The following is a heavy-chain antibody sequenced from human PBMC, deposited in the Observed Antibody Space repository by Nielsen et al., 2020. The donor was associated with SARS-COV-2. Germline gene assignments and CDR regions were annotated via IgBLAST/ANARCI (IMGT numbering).Heavy chain of an antibody. V-gene: IGHV3-7*03. CDR3: ARDSKRFCSGPNCFVDY. CDR1: GFTFSSYW. CDR2: IKQDGTEK. D-gene: IGHD2-2*01. Sequence: GESLKISCAASGFTFSSYWMSWVRQAPGKGLEWVANIKQDGTEKYSVDSLKGRFTISRDNAKSSLYLQMSSLRAEDTAVYYCARDSKRFCSGPNCFVDYWGQGTLVTVSS. J-gene: IGHJ4*02.